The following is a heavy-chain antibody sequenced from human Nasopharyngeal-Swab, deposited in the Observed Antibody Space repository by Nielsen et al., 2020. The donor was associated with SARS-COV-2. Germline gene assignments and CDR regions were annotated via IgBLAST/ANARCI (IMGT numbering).Heavy chain of an antibody. CDR2: ISYDGSNK. CDR3: ASNLIQGFDY. Sequence: GESLKISCAASGFTFSSYAMHWVRQAPGKGLEWVAVISYDGSNKYYADSVKGRFTISRDNSKNTLYLQMNSLRAEDTAVYYCASNLIQGFDYWGQGTLVTVSS. V-gene: IGHV3-30-3*01. CDR1: GFTFSSYA. D-gene: IGHD2-8*01. J-gene: IGHJ4*02.